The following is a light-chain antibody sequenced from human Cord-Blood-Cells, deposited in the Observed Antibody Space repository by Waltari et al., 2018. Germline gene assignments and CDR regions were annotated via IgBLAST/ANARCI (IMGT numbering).Light chain of an antibody. J-gene: IGKJ3*01. CDR1: QSVLYSSNNKNY. CDR2: WAS. Sequence: DIVMTQSPDSLAVSLGERATINCKSSQSVLYSSNNKNYLAWYQQKPGQPPKLLIYWASTRESGVPDRFSGSGSGTDFTFTISSLQPEDIATYYCQQYDNLLTFGPGTKVDIK. CDR3: QQYDNLLT. V-gene: IGKV4-1*01.